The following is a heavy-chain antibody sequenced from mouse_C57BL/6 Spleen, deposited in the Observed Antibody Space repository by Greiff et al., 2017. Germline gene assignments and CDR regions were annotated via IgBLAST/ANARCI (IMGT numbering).Heavy chain of an antibody. CDR3: TKRAMDY. J-gene: IGHJ4*01. CDR2: IDPETGGT. Sequence: VQLQESGAELVRPGASVTLSCKASGYTFTDYEMHWVKQTPVHGLEWIGAIDPETGGTAYNQKFKGKAILTADKSSSTAYMELRSLTSEDSAVYYCTKRAMDYWGQGTSVTVSS. V-gene: IGHV1-15*01. CDR1: GYTFTDYE.